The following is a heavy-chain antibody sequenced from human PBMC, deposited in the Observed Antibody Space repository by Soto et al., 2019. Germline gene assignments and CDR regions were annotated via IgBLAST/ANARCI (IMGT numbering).Heavy chain of an antibody. CDR3: ARHVNHGYGNYYEDY. V-gene: IGHV4-59*08. D-gene: IGHD3-10*01. CDR2: IYFSGIA. Sequence: PSETLSLTCTVSGGSISGYYWSWIRQSPGKGLECIWYIYFSGIARYNPSFQSRVTISVDTAKNQFSLKLTSVTAADTAVYYCARHVNHGYGNYYEDYWGQGTLVTVS. CDR1: GGSISGYY. J-gene: IGHJ4*02.